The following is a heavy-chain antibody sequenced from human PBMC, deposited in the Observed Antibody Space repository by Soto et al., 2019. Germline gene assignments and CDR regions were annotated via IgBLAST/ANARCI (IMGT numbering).Heavy chain of an antibody. J-gene: IGHJ6*02. CDR1: GGSISSYY. Sequence: SETLSLTCTVSGGSISSYYWSWIRQPPGKGLEWIGYIYYSGSTNYNPSLKSRVTISVDTSKNQFSLNLSSVTAADTAGYYCARERGRPSSDILTGYYSYYYYYGMDVWGQGTTVTVSS. D-gene: IGHD3-9*01. CDR3: ARERGRPSSDILTGYYSYYYYYGMDV. CDR2: IYYSGST. V-gene: IGHV4-59*01.